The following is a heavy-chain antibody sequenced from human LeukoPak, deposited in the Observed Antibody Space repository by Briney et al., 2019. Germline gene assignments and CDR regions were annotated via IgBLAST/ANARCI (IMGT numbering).Heavy chain of an antibody. J-gene: IGHJ4*02. CDR1: GGSISSYY. Sequence: SETLSLTCTVSGGSISSYYWSWIRQPPGKGLEWIGYIYYSGSTNYNPSLKRRVTISVDTSKNQFSLKLSSVTAADTAVYYCARQTGSGLFILPGGQGTLVTVSS. CDR3: ARQTGSGLFILP. V-gene: IGHV4-59*01. CDR2: IYYSGST. D-gene: IGHD3/OR15-3a*01.